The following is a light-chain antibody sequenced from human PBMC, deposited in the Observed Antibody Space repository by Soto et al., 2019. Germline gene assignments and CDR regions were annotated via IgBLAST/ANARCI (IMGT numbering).Light chain of an antibody. J-gene: IGLJ1*01. CDR3: TSYAGSNIYYV. V-gene: IGLV2-8*01. CDR1: SSDVGAYNY. Sequence: QSVLTQPPSASGSPGQSVAISCTGTSSDVGAYNYVSWYQQHPGKAPKLIIYEVTKRPSGVPDRFSGSKSGNTASLTVSGLQAEDEADYYCTSYAGSNIYYVFGTGTKLTVL. CDR2: EVT.